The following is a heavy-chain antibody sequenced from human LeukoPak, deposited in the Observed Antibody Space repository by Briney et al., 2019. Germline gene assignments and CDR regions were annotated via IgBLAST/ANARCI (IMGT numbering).Heavy chain of an antibody. J-gene: IGHJ4*02. D-gene: IGHD3-10*01. V-gene: IGHV3-30-3*01. CDR2: ISYDGSNK. CDR1: GFTFSSYA. CDR3: ARDPNYGSGSYPDY. Sequence: PGGSLRLSCAASGFTFSSYAMHWVRQAPGKGLEWVAVISYDGSNKYYADSVKGRFTISRDNSKNTLYLQMNSLRAEDTAVYYCARDPNYGSGSYPDYWGQGTLVTVSS.